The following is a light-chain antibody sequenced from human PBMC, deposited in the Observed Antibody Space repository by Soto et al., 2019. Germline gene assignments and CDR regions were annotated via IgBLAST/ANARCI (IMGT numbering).Light chain of an antibody. CDR2: AAS. CDR1: QGISSY. V-gene: IGKV1-9*01. CDR3: QQLNSYPPF. J-gene: IGKJ4*01. Sequence: DIQLTQSPSFLSASVGDRVTITCRASQGISSYLAWYQQKPGKAPKLLIYAASTLQSGVPSRFRGSGSGTEFTLTISSLQPEDCATYYCQQLNSYPPFFGGGTKVEIK.